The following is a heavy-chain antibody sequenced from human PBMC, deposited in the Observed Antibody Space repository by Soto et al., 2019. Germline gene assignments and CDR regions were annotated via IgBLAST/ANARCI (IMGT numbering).Heavy chain of an antibody. CDR3: ARDSGSLGDYNFDY. J-gene: IGHJ4*02. CDR2: ISYDGSNK. CDR1: GFTFSSYA. Sequence: QVQLVESGGGEVQPGRSLRLSCAASGFTFSSYAMHWVRQAPGKGLEWVAVISYDGSNKYYADSVKGRFTISRDNSKNTLYLQMNSLRAEDTAVYYCARDSGSLGDYNFDYWGQGTLVTVSS. D-gene: IGHD4-17*01. V-gene: IGHV3-30-3*01.